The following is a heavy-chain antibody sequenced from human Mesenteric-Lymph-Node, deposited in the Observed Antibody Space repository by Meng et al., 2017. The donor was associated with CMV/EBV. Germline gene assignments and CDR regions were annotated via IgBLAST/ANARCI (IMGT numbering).Heavy chain of an antibody. CDR3: ARGGYSYGV. V-gene: IGHV3-7*01. J-gene: IGHJ4*02. Sequence: GESLKISCAASGFTFSSYWMHWVRQAPGKGLEWVANIKQDGSEKYYVDSVKGRFTISRDNAKNSLYLQMNSLRAEDTAVYYCARGGYSYGVWGQGTLVTVSS. CDR2: IKQDGSEK. CDR1: GFTFSSYW. D-gene: IGHD5-18*01.